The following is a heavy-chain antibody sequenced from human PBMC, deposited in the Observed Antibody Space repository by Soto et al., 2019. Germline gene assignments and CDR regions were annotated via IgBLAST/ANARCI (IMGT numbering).Heavy chain of an antibody. V-gene: IGHV3-33*01. J-gene: IGHJ3*02. CDR3: ARDVGAAAFDI. CDR1: GFTFSNSG. Sequence: QVQLVESGGGVVQPGRSLRLSCAASGFTFSNSGMNWVRQAPGKGLEWVAVIWSDGSNEGYADSVRGRFSISRDNSRDTLYLQMNSLRAEDTAVYYWARDVGAAAFDIWGQGTLVTVSS. D-gene: IGHD1-26*01. CDR2: IWSDGSNE.